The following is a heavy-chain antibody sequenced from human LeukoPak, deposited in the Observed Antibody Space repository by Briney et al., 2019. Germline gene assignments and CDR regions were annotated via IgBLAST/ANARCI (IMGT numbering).Heavy chain of an antibody. CDR2: ISSSSSYI. D-gene: IGHD3-10*01. CDR1: GFTFISYS. Sequence: PGGSLRLSCAASGFTFISYSMNWVRQAPGKGLEWVSSISSSSSYIYYADSVKGRFTISRDNAKNSLYLQMNSLRAEDTAVYYCARVTSGSSYRPFDYWGQGTLVTISS. V-gene: IGHV3-21*01. CDR3: ARVTSGSSYRPFDY. J-gene: IGHJ4*02.